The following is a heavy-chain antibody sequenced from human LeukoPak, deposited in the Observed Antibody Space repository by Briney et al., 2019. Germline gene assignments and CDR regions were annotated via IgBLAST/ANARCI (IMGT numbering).Heavy chain of an antibody. CDR3: AIPSGYCSGGSCPSDYFDY. V-gene: IGHV3-30*07. Sequence: PGRSPLLSCATSGFTFSSYAMLWVRQAPPKGREGVAVISYDGSNKYYADSVKGRFTISRDNSKNTLYLQMNSLRAEDTAVYYCAIPSGYCSGGSCPSDYFDYWGEETRVTVSS. J-gene: IGHJ4*02. CDR1: GFTFSSYA. CDR2: ISYDGSNK. D-gene: IGHD2-15*01.